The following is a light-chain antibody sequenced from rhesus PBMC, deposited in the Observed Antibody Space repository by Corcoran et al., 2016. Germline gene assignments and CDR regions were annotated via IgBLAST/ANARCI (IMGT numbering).Light chain of an antibody. CDR2: DAS. CDR3: LQHDSYPHS. V-gene: IGKV1S13*01. Sequence: DIQMTQSPSSLSASVGDRVTITCQASQGISNWIAWYQQKPGKAPKLLFDDASSLESGVPSRFSGSGSGTDFTLPISTLQPDDFAAYYCLQHDSYPHSFGQGTKVALK. CDR1: QGISNW. J-gene: IGKJ2*01.